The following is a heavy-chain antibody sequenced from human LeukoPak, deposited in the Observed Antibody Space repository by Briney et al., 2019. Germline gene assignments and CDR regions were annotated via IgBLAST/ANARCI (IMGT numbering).Heavy chain of an antibody. Sequence: GGSLRLSCAASGFTFSSYAMSWVRQAPGKGLEWVSAISGSGGSTYYADSVKGRFTISRDNSKNTLYLQMNSLRAEDTAVYYCAKDPNYYDSIGDAFDIWGQGTTVTVSS. CDR1: GFTFSSYA. D-gene: IGHD3-22*01. J-gene: IGHJ3*02. CDR3: AKDPNYYDSIGDAFDI. CDR2: ISGSGGST. V-gene: IGHV3-23*01.